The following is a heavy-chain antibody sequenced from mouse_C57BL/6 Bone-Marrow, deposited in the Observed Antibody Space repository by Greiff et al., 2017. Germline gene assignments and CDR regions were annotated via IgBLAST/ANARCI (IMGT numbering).Heavy chain of an antibody. J-gene: IGHJ4*01. CDR3: ARGYYGSRLSMDY. Sequence: QVQLKQSGAELVKPGASVKISCKASGYAFSSYWMNWVKQRPGKGLEWIGQIYPGDGDTNYNGKFKGKATLTADKSSSTAYMQLSSLTSEDSAVYFCARGYYGSRLSMDYWGQETSVTVSS. CDR1: GYAFSSYW. V-gene: IGHV1-80*01. D-gene: IGHD1-1*01. CDR2: IYPGDGDT.